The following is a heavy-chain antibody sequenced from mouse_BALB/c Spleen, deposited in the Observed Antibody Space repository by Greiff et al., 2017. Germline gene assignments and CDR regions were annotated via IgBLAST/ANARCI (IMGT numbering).Heavy chain of an antibody. V-gene: IGHV1-18*01. CDR1: GYTFTDYN. J-gene: IGHJ2*01. Sequence: EVQLQQSGPELVKPGASVKISCKASGYTFTDYNMDWVKQSHGKSLEWIGDINPNNGGTIYNQKFKGKATLTVDKSSSTAYMELRSLTSEDTAVYYCARCVMGRLYFDYWGQGTTLTVSS. CDR2: INPNNGGT. CDR3: ARCVMGRLYFDY. D-gene: IGHD4-1*01.